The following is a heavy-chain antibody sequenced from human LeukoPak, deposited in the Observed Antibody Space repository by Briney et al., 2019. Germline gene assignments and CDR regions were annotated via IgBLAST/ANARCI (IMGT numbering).Heavy chain of an antibody. CDR3: ARVGGSSSPPDYAYGMDV. D-gene: IGHD6-13*01. J-gene: IGHJ6*02. Sequence: GESLKISCKGSGYSFTSYWIGWVRQMPGKGLEWMGIIYPGDSDTRHSPSFQGQVTISADKSISTAYLQWSSLKASDTAMYYCARVGGSSSPPDYAYGMDVWGQGTTVTVSS. CDR2: IYPGDSDT. CDR1: GYSFTSYW. V-gene: IGHV5-51*01.